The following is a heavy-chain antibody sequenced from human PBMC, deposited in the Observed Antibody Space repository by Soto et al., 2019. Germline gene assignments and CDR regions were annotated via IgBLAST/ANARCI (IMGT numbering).Heavy chain of an antibody. CDR2: IFHSGST. J-gene: IGHJ1*01. V-gene: IGHV4-30-2*01. Sequence: QLQLQESGSGLVKPSQTLSLTCAVSGGSISSGGYSWSWIRQPPGKGLEWIGYIFHSGSTYYNPSLKSRVTITLDRSRNQFSLQLRSVPAADTAVYYCAGSDYYDSSGYQYFQLWGQGTLVTVSS. CDR3: AGSDYYDSSGYQYFQL. CDR1: GGSISSGGYS. D-gene: IGHD3-22*01.